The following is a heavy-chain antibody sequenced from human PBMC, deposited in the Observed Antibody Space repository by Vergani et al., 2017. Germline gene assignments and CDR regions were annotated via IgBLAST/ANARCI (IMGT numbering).Heavy chain of an antibody. Sequence: QVQLQESGPGLLKPSQTLSLTCTVSGASVSRGTYYWTWIRQPAGKKLEWIVRMYTSGHTIYNPSLESRVTMSVDTSKNQFSLQLRSVTAADTAVYYCARASHCINCYADGPNGPGYYYMDVWGKGTTVTVSS. CDR3: ARASHCINCYADGPNGPGYYYMDV. CDR2: MYTSGHT. D-gene: IGHD2-8*01. J-gene: IGHJ6*03. V-gene: IGHV4-61*02. CDR1: GASVSRGTYY.